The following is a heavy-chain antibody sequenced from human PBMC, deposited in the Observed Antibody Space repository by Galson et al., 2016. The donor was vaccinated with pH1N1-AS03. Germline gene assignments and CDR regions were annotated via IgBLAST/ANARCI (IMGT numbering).Heavy chain of an antibody. V-gene: IGHV2-5*02. J-gene: IGHJ4*02. Sequence: PALVKPPRTLTLTCAFSGFSLATSGVGVGWIRQPPGKALEWLALIYWDDDKLYNPSLKSRLTVTKDTSKNLVVLTLTDMDPVDTATYFCTRSRYYNTNLYYFDDWGQGTLVTVSS. CDR3: TRSRYYNTNLYYFDD. CDR1: GFSLATSGVG. CDR2: IYWDDDK. D-gene: IGHD2/OR15-2a*01.